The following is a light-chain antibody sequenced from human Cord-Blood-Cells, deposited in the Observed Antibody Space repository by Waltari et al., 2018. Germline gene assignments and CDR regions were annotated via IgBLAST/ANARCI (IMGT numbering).Light chain of an antibody. Sequence: SALTQPRSVSGSPGQSVTISCTGTSSDVGGYNYVSWYQQHPGKAPKLMLYDVSRRPAGVPDRFSGTNAGNTDSLTSSGLQAEDEADYYCCSYAGSYNYVFGTGTKVTVL. CDR2: DVS. J-gene: IGLJ1*01. CDR3: CSYAGSYNYV. CDR1: SSDVGGYNY. V-gene: IGLV2-11*01.